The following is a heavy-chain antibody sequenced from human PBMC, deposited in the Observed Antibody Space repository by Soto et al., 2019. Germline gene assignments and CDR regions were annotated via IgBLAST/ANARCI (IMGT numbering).Heavy chain of an antibody. CDR1: GGSISSYY. CDR3: ARDTTYYDILTGYVTDYFDY. D-gene: IGHD3-9*01. Sequence: PSETLSLTCTVSGGSISSYYWSWIRQPPGKGLEWIGYIYYSGSTNYNPSLKSRVTISVDTSKNQFSLKLSSVTAADTAVYYCARDTTYYDILTGYVTDYFDYWGQGTLVTVSS. J-gene: IGHJ4*02. CDR2: IYYSGST. V-gene: IGHV4-59*01.